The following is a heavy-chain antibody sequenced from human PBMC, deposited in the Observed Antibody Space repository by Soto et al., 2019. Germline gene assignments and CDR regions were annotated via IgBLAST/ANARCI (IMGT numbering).Heavy chain of an antibody. CDR3: ARDNGGATPSGAFDI. Sequence: ASVKVSCKASGGTFSSYAISWVRQAPGQGLEWMGWISAYNGNTNYAQKLQGRVTMTTDTSTSTAYMELRSLRSDDTAVYYCARDNGGATPSGAFDIWGQGTMVTVSS. CDR2: ISAYNGNT. D-gene: IGHD1-26*01. J-gene: IGHJ3*02. CDR1: GGTFSSYA. V-gene: IGHV1-18*01.